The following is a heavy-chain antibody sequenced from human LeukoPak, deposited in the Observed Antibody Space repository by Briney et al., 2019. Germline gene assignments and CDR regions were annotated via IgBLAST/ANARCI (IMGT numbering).Heavy chain of an antibody. V-gene: IGHV1-69*13. CDR1: GGTFSSYA. CDR2: IIPIFGTA. D-gene: IGHD2-2*01. CDR3: ARDCSSTSCYD. Sequence: GASVKVSCKASGGTFSSYAISWVRQAPGQGLEWMGGIIPIFGTANYAQKFQGRVTITADESTSTAYMELSSLRSDDTALYYCARDCSSTSCYDWGQGTLVTVSS. J-gene: IGHJ4*02.